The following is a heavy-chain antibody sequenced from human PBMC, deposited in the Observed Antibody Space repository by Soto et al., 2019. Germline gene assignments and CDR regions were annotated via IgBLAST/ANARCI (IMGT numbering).Heavy chain of an antibody. CDR2: IYYSGST. D-gene: IGHD5-18*01. Sequence: ETLSLPCTVSVGSIISYYWSWIRQPPGKGLEWIGYIYYSGSTNYNPSLKSRVTISVDTSKNQFSLKLSSVTAADTAVYYCAGMKYSYGYSPFDYWGQGTLVTVSS. J-gene: IGHJ4*02. CDR1: VGSIISYY. V-gene: IGHV4-59*01. CDR3: AGMKYSYGYSPFDY.